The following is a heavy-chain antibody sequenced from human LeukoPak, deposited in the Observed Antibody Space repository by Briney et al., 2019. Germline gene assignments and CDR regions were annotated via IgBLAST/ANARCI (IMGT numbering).Heavy chain of an antibody. CDR3: ARILFYSSSWYGLDP. D-gene: IGHD6-13*01. V-gene: IGHV4-59*01. CDR1: GGSISSYY. J-gene: IGHJ5*02. CDR2: IYYSGST. Sequence: SETLSLTCTVSGGSISSYYWSWIRQPPGKGLEWIGYIYYSGSTNYNPSLKSRVTISVDTSKNQFSLKPSSVTAADTAVYYCARILFYSSSWYGLDPWGQGTLVTVSS.